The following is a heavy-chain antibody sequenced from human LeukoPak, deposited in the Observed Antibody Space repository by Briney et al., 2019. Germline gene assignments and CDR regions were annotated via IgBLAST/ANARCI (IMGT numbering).Heavy chain of an antibody. D-gene: IGHD3-10*01. V-gene: IGHV3-30*18. J-gene: IGHJ4*02. CDR3: AKDSGD. Sequence: GGSLRLSCAASGVTFSSYGMHCVRQAPGKGLEWVAVISYDGSNKYYADSVKGRFTISRDNSKNTLYLQMNSLRAEDTAVYYCAKDSGDWGQGTLVTVSS. CDR1: GVTFSSYG. CDR2: ISYDGSNK.